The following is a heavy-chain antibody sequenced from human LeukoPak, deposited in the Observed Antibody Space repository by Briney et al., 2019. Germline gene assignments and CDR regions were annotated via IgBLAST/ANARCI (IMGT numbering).Heavy chain of an antibody. J-gene: IGHJ4*02. Sequence: ASVKVSCKVSGYTLTELSMHWVRQAPGKGLEWMGGFDPEDGETIYAQKFQGRVTMTEDTSTDTAYMELSSLRSEDTAVYYCATLFHYYDSSGPFDYWGQGTLVTVSS. CDR1: GYTLTELS. CDR2: FDPEDGET. CDR3: ATLFHYYDSSGPFDY. D-gene: IGHD3-22*01. V-gene: IGHV1-24*01.